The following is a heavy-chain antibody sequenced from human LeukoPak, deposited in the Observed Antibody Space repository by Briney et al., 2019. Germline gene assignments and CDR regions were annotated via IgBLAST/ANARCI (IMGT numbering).Heavy chain of an antibody. CDR3: AKAKPYKDSSGYYFDY. Sequence: PGGSLRLSCAASEFTFSSYAMQWVRQAPGKGLEWVSGISASGGSTYYADSVKGRFTISRDNSKNTLYLQMNSLRAEDTAVYYCAKAKPYKDSSGYYFDYWGQGTLVTVSS. CDR2: ISASGGST. J-gene: IGHJ4*02. V-gene: IGHV3-23*01. D-gene: IGHD3-22*01. CDR1: EFTFSSYA.